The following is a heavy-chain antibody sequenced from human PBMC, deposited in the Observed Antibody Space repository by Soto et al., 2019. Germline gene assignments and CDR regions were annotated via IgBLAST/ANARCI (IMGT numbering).Heavy chain of an antibody. J-gene: IGHJ4*02. D-gene: IGHD5-12*01. Sequence: GGSLSLSCAASGFTFNNYAMSWVRQAPGEGLDWVSTISGSGGSTYHADSVKGRFTVSRDNSKNTLSLQMNSLRADDTAVYYCAKSRGTYGYDLDFWGQGTLVTVSS. CDR2: ISGSGGST. CDR1: GFTFNNYA. V-gene: IGHV3-23*01. CDR3: AKSRGTYGYDLDF.